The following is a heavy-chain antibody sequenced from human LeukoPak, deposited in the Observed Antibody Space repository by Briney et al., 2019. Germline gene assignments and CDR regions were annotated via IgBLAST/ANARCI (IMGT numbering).Heavy chain of an antibody. CDR3: APRGVAGSFDY. J-gene: IGHJ4*02. CDR1: GFTFSSYA. D-gene: IGHD6-19*01. Sequence: GGSLRLSCAASGFTFSSYAMSWVRQAPGKGLEWVSAISGSGGSTYYADSVKGRSTISRDNSNNTLYLQMNSLRAEDTPVYYCAPRGVAGSFDYWGQGTLVTVSS. CDR2: ISGSGGST. V-gene: IGHV3-23*01.